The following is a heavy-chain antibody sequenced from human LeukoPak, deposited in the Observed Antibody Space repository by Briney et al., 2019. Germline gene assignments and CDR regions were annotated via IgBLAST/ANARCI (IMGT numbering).Heavy chain of an antibody. D-gene: IGHD6-19*01. J-gene: IGHJ4*02. CDR2: IIPIFGTA. V-gene: IGHV1-69*13. Sequence: SVKVSCRASGGTFSSYAISWVRQAPGQGLEWMGGIIPIFGTANYAQKFQGRVTITADESTSTAYMELSSLRSEDTAVYYCARGPPYSGWYKYYFDYWGQGTLVTVSS. CDR3: ARGPPYSGWYKYYFDY. CDR1: GGTFSSYA.